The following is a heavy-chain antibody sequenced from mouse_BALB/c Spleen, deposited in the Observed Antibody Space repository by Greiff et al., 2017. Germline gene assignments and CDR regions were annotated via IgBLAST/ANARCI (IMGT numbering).Heavy chain of an antibody. CDR3: ARGGITTYFDY. CDR1: GYTFTSYW. V-gene: IGHV1-7*01. D-gene: IGHD2-4*01. J-gene: IGHJ2*01. Sequence: QVQLKQSGAELAKPGASVKMSCKASGYTFTSYWMHWVKQRPGQGLEWIGYINPSTGYTEYNQKFKDKATLTADKSSSTAYMQLSSLTSEDSAVYYCARGGITTYFDYWGQGTTLTVSS. CDR2: INPSTGYT.